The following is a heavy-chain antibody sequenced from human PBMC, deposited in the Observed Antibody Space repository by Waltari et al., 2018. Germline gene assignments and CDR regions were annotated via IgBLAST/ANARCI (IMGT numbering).Heavy chain of an antibody. CDR2: IYTSGST. CDR1: GGSISSGSYY. V-gene: IGHV4-61*09. CDR3: ARGTMIVVAPYYFDY. J-gene: IGHJ4*02. Sequence: QVQLQESGPGLVKPSQTLSLTCTVSGGSISSGSYYWSWIRQPAGKGLEWIGYIYTSGSTNYNPSLKSRVTISVDTSKNQFSLKLSSVTAADTAVYYCARGTMIVVAPYYFDYWGQGTLVTVSS. D-gene: IGHD3-22*01.